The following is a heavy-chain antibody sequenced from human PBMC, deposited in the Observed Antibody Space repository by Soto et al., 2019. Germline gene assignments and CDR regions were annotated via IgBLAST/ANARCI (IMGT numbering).Heavy chain of an antibody. CDR3: ARTDPGYCSGGSCLAEYYFDY. J-gene: IGHJ4*02. D-gene: IGHD2-15*01. Sequence: EVQLVESGGGLVQPGGSLRLSCAASGFTFSSYWMSWVRQAPGKGLEWVANIKQDGSEKYYVDSVKGRFTISRDNAKNSLYLQMNRLRAEDPAVYYCARTDPGYCSGGSCLAEYYFDYWGQGTLVTVSS. CDR2: IKQDGSEK. V-gene: IGHV3-7*01. CDR1: GFTFSSYW.